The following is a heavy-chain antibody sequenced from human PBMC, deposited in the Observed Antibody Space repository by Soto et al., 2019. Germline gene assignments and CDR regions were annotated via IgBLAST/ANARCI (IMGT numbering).Heavy chain of an antibody. CDR1: GGSFSGYY. D-gene: IGHD2-21*02. V-gene: IGHV4-34*01. J-gene: IGHJ5*02. CDR2: INHSGST. CDR3: ARRAHGAAAGIGSECGGDCYPNGFDP. Sequence: SETLSLTCAVYGGSFSGYYWSWIRQPPGKGLEWIGEINHSGSTDYNPSLKSRVTISVDTSKNQFSLKLSSVTAADTAVYYCARRAHGAAAGIGSECGGDCYPNGFDPWGQGTLVTVSS.